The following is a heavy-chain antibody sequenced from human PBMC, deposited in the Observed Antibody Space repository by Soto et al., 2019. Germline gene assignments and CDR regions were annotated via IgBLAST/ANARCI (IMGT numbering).Heavy chain of an antibody. CDR3: ARGGLARGDENYYYYYGMDV. D-gene: IGHD4-17*01. CDR2: INPSGGST. Sequence: ASVKVSCKASGYTFTSYYMHRVRQAPGQGLEWMGIINPSGGSTSYAQKFQGRVTMTRDTSTSTVYMELSSLRSEDTAVYYCARGGLARGDENYYYYYGMDVWGQGTTVTVSS. V-gene: IGHV1-46*01. CDR1: GYTFTSYY. J-gene: IGHJ6*02.